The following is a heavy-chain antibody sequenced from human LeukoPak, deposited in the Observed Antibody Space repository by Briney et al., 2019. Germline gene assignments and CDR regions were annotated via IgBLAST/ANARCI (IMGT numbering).Heavy chain of an antibody. J-gene: IGHJ5*02. D-gene: IGHD3-9*01. CDR1: GFTFSSYS. Sequence: GGSLRLSCAASGFTFSSYSMNWVRQAPGKWLEWVSSISSSSSYIYYADSVKGRFTISRDNAKNSLYLQMNSLMAEDTSVYYWAPALRYFDWLLYEDWFDPWGQGTLVTVSS. V-gene: IGHV3-21*01. CDR3: APALRYFDWLLYEDWFDP. CDR2: ISSSSSYI.